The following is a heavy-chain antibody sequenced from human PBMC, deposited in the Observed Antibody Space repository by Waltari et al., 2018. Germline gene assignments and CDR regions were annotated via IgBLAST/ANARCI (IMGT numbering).Heavy chain of an antibody. CDR3: ARGGGVSQWLVPHLTNWFDP. J-gene: IGHJ5*02. V-gene: IGHV1-8*03. Sequence: QVQLVQSGAEVKKPGASVKVSCKASGYTFTSYDINWVRQATGQGLEWMGWMNPNSGNTGYAQKVQGRVTITRNTSISTAYMELSSLRSEDTAVYYCARGGGVSQWLVPHLTNWFDPWGQGTLVTFSS. CDR2: MNPNSGNT. D-gene: IGHD6-19*01. CDR1: GYTFTSYD.